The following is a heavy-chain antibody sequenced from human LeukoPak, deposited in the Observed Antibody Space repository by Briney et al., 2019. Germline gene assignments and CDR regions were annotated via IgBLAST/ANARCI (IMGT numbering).Heavy chain of an antibody. CDR3: ARDYYPYYMDV. V-gene: IGHV1-18*01. CDR1: GGTFSSYA. J-gene: IGHJ6*03. Sequence: ASVKVSCKASGGTFSSYAISWVRQAPGQGLEWMGWINAYNGNTNYAQKLQGRVTMTTDTSTSTAYMELRSLRSDDTAVYYCARDYYPYYMDVWGKGTTVTVSS. CDR2: INAYNGNT.